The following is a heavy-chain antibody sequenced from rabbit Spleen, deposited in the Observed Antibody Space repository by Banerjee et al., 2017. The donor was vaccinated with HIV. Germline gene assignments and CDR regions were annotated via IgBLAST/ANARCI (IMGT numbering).Heavy chain of an antibody. D-gene: IGHD5-1*01. CDR3: ARDLVGVIGWNFYL. CDR2: IDPLFGAT. Sequence: QEQLVESGGGLVQPGGSLKLSCKASGFDFSSYGMSWVRQAPGKGLEWIGYIDPLFGATYYANWVNGRFSISRENTQNTLYLQLTSLTAADTATYFCARDLVGVIGWNFYLWGPGTLVTVS. CDR1: GFDFSSYG. J-gene: IGHJ4*01. V-gene: IGHV1S47*01.